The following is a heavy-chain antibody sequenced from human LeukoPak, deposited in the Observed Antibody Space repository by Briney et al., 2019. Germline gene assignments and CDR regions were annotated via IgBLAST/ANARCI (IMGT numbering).Heavy chain of an antibody. CDR2: IHHSGSI. V-gene: IGHV4-38-2*02. J-gene: IGHJ4*02. CDR3: ARQTGSGLFILP. Sequence: TSETLSLTCTVSGYSISSGSYWGWIRQPPGKGLEWIGSIHHSGSIYNNPSLKSRVTISVDTSKNQFSLKLTSVTAADTAVYYCARQTGSGLFILPGGQGTLVTVSS. CDR1: GYSISSGSY. D-gene: IGHD3/OR15-3a*01.